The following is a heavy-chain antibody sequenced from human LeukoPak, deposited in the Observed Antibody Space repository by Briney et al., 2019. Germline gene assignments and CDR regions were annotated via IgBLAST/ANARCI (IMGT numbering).Heavy chain of an antibody. CDR2: IYYSGST. Sequence: SETLSLTCTVSGGSISSGDYYWSWIRQPPGKGLEWIGYIYYSGSTYYNPSLKSRVTISVDTSKNQFSLKLSSVTAADTAVSYCARSNPVGATGWFDPWGQGTLVTVSP. D-gene: IGHD1-26*01. CDR1: GGSISSGDYY. J-gene: IGHJ5*02. V-gene: IGHV4-30-4*08. CDR3: ARSNPVGATGWFDP.